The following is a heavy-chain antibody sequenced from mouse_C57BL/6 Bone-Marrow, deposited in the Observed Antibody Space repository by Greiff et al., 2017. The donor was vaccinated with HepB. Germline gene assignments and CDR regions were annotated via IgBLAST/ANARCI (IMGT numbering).Heavy chain of an antibody. J-gene: IGHJ2*01. V-gene: IGHV14-4*01. CDR2: IDPENGDT. CDR1: GFNIKDDY. CDR3: TTCDGYLYYCDY. Sequence: EVQLQQSGAELVRPGASVKLSCTASGFNIKDDYMHWVKQRPEQGLEWIGWIDPENGDTEYASKFQGKATITADTSSNTAYLQLSSLTSEDTAVYYCTTCDGYLYYCDYWGQGTTLTVSS. D-gene: IGHD2-3*01.